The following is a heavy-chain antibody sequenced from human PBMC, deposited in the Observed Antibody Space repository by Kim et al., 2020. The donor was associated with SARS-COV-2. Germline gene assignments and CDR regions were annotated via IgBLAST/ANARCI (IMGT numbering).Heavy chain of an antibody. CDR3: ATSFKMGAFDI. CDR1: GFTFSSYD. Sequence: GGSLRLSCAASGFTFSSYDMHWVRQATGKGLEWVSAIGTAGDTYYPGSVKGRFTISRENAKNSLYLQMNSLRAGDTAVYYCATSFKMGAFDIWGQGTMVTVSS. V-gene: IGHV3-13*04. CDR2: IGTAGDT. J-gene: IGHJ3*02.